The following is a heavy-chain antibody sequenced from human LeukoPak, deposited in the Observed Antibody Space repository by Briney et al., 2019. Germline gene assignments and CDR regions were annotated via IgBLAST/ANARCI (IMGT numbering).Heavy chain of an antibody. Sequence: GGSLRLSCAASGFTFSSYAMSWVRQAPGKGLEWVSAISGSGGSTYYADSVKGRFTISRDNAKNSLYLQMNSLRAEDTAVYYCARDRNYDFWSGSLDYWGQGTLVTVSS. CDR1: GFTFSSYA. D-gene: IGHD3-3*01. V-gene: IGHV3-23*01. CDR3: ARDRNYDFWSGSLDY. J-gene: IGHJ4*02. CDR2: ISGSGGST.